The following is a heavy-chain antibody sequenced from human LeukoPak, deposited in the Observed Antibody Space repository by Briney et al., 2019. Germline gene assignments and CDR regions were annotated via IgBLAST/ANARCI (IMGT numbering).Heavy chain of an antibody. Sequence: GGSLRHSCAASGITFSSYARSSVPQAPGKGLERVSGISGSGGSTEHADSVQGRFTISRDNSKNTLYLQMNSLRAEDTAVYYCAKDVRVSGWYVFDYWGQGTLVTVSS. CDR3: AKDVRVSGWYVFDY. D-gene: IGHD6-19*01. CDR1: GITFSSYA. CDR2: ISGSGGST. V-gene: IGHV3-23*01. J-gene: IGHJ4*02.